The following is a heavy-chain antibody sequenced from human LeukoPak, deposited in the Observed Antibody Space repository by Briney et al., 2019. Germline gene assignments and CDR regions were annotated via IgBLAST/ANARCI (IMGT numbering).Heavy chain of an antibody. CDR1: GYSISSGYY. D-gene: IGHD4-23*01. V-gene: IGHV4-38-2*01. J-gene: IGHJ5*02. CDR3: ARRTVGGGYWFDP. Sequence: PSETLSLTCAVSGYSISSGYYWGWIRPPPGKGLEWIGSIYHSGSTYYNPSLKSRVTISVDTSKNQFSLKLSSVTATDTAVYYCARRTVGGGYWFDPWGQGTLVTVSS. CDR2: IYHSGST.